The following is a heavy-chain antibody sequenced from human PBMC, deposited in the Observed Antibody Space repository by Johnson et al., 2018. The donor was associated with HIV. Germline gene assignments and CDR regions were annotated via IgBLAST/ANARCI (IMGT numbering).Heavy chain of an antibody. V-gene: IGHV3-48*01. CDR3: AKVLRIAARPAVGAFDI. D-gene: IGHD6-6*01. CDR2: ISSSGITI. Sequence: VQLVESGGGLVQPGRSLRLSCAASGFTFDDYGMHWVRQAPGKGLEWVSYISSSGITIYYADSVKGRFNISRDNSNSTLDLQMNSLRAEDTALYYCAKVLRIAARPAVGAFDIWGQGTMVTVSS. J-gene: IGHJ3*02. CDR1: GFTFDDYG.